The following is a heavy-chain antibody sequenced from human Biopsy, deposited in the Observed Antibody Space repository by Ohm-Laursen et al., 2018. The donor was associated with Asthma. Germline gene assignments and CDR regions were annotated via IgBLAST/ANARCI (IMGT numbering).Heavy chain of an antibody. D-gene: IGHD2-2*01. CDR2: INSVFGTT. V-gene: IGHV1-69*01. CDR1: GGTFKTYV. J-gene: IGHJ4*02. CDR3: ARKAGSCISRTCYSLDF. Sequence: SSVKVSCKSLGGTFKTYVIGWVRQAPGQGLEWMGGINSVFGTTTYPQKFQDRVTITADDSTSTVYMELSSLRSEDTAVYYCARKAGSCISRTCYSLDFWGQGTLVTVSS.